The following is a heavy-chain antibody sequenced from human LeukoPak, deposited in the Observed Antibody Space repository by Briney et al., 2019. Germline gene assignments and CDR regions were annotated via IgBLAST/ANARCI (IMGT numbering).Heavy chain of an antibody. D-gene: IGHD4-23*01. CDR3: ARGRGATVITNFDY. CDR1: GYSFTIYW. V-gene: IGHV5-51*01. CDR2: IYPGDSDI. J-gene: IGHJ4*02. Sequence: GESLKISCKASGYSFTIYWIGWVRQMPGKGLEWMGIIYPGDSDIRYSPSFQGQVTMSADKSINTAYLQWGSLKASDTAMYYCARGRGATVITNFDYWGQGTLVTVSS.